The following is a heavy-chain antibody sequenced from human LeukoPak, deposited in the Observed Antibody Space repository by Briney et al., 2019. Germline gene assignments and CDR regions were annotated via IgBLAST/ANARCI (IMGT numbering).Heavy chain of an antibody. V-gene: IGHV4-39*01. CDR3: ARQVVAVAGTGYFDY. J-gene: IGHJ4*02. D-gene: IGHD6-19*01. CDR1: GGSISSSSYY. CDR2: IYYSGST. Sequence: PSETLSLTCTVSGGSISSSSYYWGWIRQPPGKGLEWIGSIYYSGSTHYNPSLKSPVTISVDTSKNQFSLWVSSVTAADTAVYFCARQVVAVAGTGYFDYWGQGTLVTVSS.